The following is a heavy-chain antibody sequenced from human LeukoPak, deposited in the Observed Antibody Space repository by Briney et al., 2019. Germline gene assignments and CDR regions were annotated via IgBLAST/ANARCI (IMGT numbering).Heavy chain of an antibody. Sequence: SVKVSCKASGGTFSSYAISWVRQAPAQGREWIGRIIPIFGTANYAQKFQGRVTITTDESTSTAYMALSSPGSEDTAVYSCARDGDGYNYGTFFDYWGRAILVTVSS. V-gene: IGHV1-69*05. J-gene: IGHJ4*02. CDR2: IIPIFGTA. CDR1: GGTFSSYA. D-gene: IGHD5-24*01. CDR3: ARDGDGYNYGTFFDY.